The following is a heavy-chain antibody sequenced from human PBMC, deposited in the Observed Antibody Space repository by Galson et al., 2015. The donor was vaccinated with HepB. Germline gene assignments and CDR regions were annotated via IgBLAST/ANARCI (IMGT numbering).Heavy chain of an antibody. CDR1: GYTFTNYW. CDR3: ARGEPDYAVYL. J-gene: IGHJ4*02. Sequence: QSGAEVKKPGESLKISCECSGYTFTNYWIGWVRQMPGRGLEWMGIIYPSDSHARYSPSFQGQVTISADRSISTAYLQWSSLKASDTAIYYCARGEPDYAVYLWGQGTLVTVSS. D-gene: IGHD1-14*01. V-gene: IGHV5-51*01. CDR2: IYPSDSHA.